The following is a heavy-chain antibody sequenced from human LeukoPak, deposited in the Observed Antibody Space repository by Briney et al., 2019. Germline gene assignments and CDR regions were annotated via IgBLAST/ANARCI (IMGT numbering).Heavy chain of an antibody. CDR3: ARATKYCTNGVCYRPIDY. Sequence: GGSLRLSCAASGFTFSSYDMHWVRQATGKGLEWVSAIGTAGDTYYPGSVKGRFTISRENAKNSLYLQMNSLRAGDTAVYYCARATKYCTNGVCYRPIDYWGQGTLVTVSS. J-gene: IGHJ4*02. D-gene: IGHD2-8*01. CDR1: GFTFSSYD. V-gene: IGHV3-13*01. CDR2: IGTAGDT.